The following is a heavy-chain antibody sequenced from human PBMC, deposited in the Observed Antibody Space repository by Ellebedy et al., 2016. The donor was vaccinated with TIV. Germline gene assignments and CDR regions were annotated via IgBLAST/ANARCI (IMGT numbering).Heavy chain of an antibody. CDR2: INTDGSSI. V-gene: IGHV3-74*01. Sequence: GESLKISCEASGFTFSSYWMHWVRQSPGKGLMWVSRINTDGSSINYADSVRGRFTISRDNAKNTLYLQMNSLRVEDTALYYCTRPDTGWAYFDWGPGTLLTVS. D-gene: IGHD2-21*01. CDR1: GFTFSSYW. CDR3: TRPDTGWAYFD. J-gene: IGHJ4*02.